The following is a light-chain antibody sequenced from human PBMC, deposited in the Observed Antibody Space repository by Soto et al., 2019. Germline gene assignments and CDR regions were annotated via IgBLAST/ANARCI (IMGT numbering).Light chain of an antibody. CDR2: AAS. CDR1: QSISSY. Sequence: DIQMTQSPSXLSXSVGDRVXITCRASQSISSYLNWYQQKPGKAPKLLIYAASSLQSGVTSRFSGSGSGTDFTLTISSLQPEDFATYYCQQSYSTPKTFGGGTKVEIK. J-gene: IGKJ4*01. CDR3: QQSYSTPKT. V-gene: IGKV1-39*01.